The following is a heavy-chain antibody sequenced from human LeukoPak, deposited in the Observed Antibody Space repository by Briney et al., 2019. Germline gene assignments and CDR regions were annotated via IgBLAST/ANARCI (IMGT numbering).Heavy chain of an antibody. Sequence: PSETLSLTCTVSGGSISSYYWSWIRQPPGKGLEWIGYIYYSGSTNYNPSLKSRVTISVDTSKNQFSLKLSSVTAADTAMYYCARHSDWRFDYWGQGTLVTVSS. CDR1: GGSISSYY. V-gene: IGHV4-59*01. D-gene: IGHD3-9*01. J-gene: IGHJ4*02. CDR2: IYYSGST. CDR3: ARHSDWRFDY.